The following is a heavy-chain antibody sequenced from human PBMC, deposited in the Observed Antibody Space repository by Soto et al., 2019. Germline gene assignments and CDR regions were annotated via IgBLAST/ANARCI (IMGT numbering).Heavy chain of an antibody. CDR1: GFTFSGSA. D-gene: IGHD1-26*01. Sequence: EVQLVESGGGLVQPGGSLKLSCVASGFTFSGSAMHWVRQASGKGLEWVGRIRSKANSYATAYAASVKGRFTISRDDSKNTAYLQMNSLKTEDTAVYYCTRGVDSGPTPFDYWGQGTLVTVSS. V-gene: IGHV3-73*02. CDR3: TRGVDSGPTPFDY. J-gene: IGHJ4*02. CDR2: IRSKANSYAT.